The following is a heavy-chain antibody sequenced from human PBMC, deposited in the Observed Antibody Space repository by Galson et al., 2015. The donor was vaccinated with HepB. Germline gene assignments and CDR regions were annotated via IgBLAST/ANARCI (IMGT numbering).Heavy chain of an antibody. CDR1: GLPFNYSV. CDR2: IVVGSGKT. CDR3: AAGYMVFDY. D-gene: IGHD3-10*01. Sequence: SVKVSCKASGLPFNYSVVQWVRQAREQPLEWVGWIVVGSGKTNYAQKLQERVTINRDLSTSTAYMELRSLRSEDTAVYYCAAGYMVFDYWGQGTVVTVSS. J-gene: IGHJ4*02. V-gene: IGHV1-58*01.